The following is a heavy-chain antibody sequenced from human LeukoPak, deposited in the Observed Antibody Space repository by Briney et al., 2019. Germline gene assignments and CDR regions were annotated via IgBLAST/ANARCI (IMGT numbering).Heavy chain of an antibody. CDR1: GFSISSTDW. V-gene: IGHV4-28*05. J-gene: IGHJ4*02. D-gene: IGHD1-26*01. CDR2: IYYSGNI. Sequence: PSETLSLTCGVSGFSISSTDWWGWLRQPPGKGLEWIGYIYYSGNIYYTPSLKSRVTMSVDTSRNQFSLKLSSVTAVDTAVYYCARYSGSYFDLCGQGSLVTVSS. CDR3: ARYSGSYFDL.